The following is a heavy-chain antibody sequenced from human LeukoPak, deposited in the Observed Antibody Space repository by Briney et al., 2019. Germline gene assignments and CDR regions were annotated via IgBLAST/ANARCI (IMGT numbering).Heavy chain of an antibody. CDR3: ARGKKYYYYYYMDV. J-gene: IGHJ6*03. V-gene: IGHV4-34*01. CDR1: GGSFSGYY. CDR2: INHSGST. Sequence: SETVSLTCAVYGGSFSGYYWSWIRQPPGKGLEWIGEINHSGSTNYNPSLKSRVTISVDTSKNQFSLKLSSVTAADTAVYYCARGKKYYYYYYMDVWGKGTTVTVSS.